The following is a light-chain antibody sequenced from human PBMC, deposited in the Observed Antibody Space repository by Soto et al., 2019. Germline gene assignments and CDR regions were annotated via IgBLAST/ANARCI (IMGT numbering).Light chain of an antibody. CDR2: SNN. CDR3: AACDDSLNGVV. CDR1: SSNIGSNT. Sequence: QSVLTQPPSASGTPGQRVTISCSGSSSNIGSNTVNWYQQLPGTAPKLLIYSNNQRPSGVPDRFSGSKSGNSASLAISGLESEDEADYYCAACDDSLNGVVFVGGTKLTVL. J-gene: IGLJ2*01. V-gene: IGLV1-44*01.